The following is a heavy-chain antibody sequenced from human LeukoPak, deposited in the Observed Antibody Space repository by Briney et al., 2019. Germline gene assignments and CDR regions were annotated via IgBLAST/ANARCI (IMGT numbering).Heavy chain of an antibody. V-gene: IGHV4-59*01. CDR3: ARYDFWSGYNDPWFDP. J-gene: IGHJ5*02. CDR2: IYYSGST. D-gene: IGHD3-3*01. CDR1: GGSISSYY. Sequence: PSXTLSLTCTVSGGSISSYYWSWIRQPPGKGLEWIGYIYYSGSTNYNPSLKRRVTISVDTSKNQFSLKLSSVTAADTAVYYCARYDFWSGYNDPWFDPWGQGTLVTVSS.